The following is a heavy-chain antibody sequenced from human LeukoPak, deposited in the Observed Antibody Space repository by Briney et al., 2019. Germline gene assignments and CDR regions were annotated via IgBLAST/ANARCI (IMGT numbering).Heavy chain of an antibody. CDR1: GASVRSYY. J-gene: IGHJ4*02. V-gene: IGHV4-59*02. Sequence: SETLSLTCTVSGASVRSYYWSWIRQPPGKGLEWIGSIYYTGSTSYNPSLKSRVTMSVDTSKNQFSLKLSSVTAADTAVYYRARDPRGDYGGVDYWGQGTLVTVSS. CDR2: IYYTGST. CDR3: ARDPRGDYGGVDY. D-gene: IGHD4-17*01.